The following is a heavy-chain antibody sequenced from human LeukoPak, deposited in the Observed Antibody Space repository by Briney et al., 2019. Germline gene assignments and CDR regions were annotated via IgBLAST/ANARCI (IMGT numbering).Heavy chain of an antibody. CDR3: ARGYCRSTTSCYFDY. V-gene: IGHV3-72*01. CDR1: GFTFSDHY. CDR2: IRKKVNSYTT. J-gene: IGHJ4*02. Sequence: GGSLRLSCAASGFTFSDHYMDWVRQAPGKGLEWVGRIRKKVNSYTTEYAATAKGRLTISRDDSKNSLYLQMNSLKTEDTAVYYCARGYCRSTTSCYFDYWGQGTLVTVSS. D-gene: IGHD2/OR15-2a*01.